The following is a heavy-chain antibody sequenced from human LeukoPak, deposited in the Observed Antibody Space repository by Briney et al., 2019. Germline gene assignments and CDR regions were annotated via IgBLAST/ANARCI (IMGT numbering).Heavy chain of an antibody. CDR2: IYSGGST. Sequence: GGSLRLSCAASGFTVSSNYMSWVRQAPGKGLEWVSIIYSGGSTFYADSVKGRFTISRDNAKNSLYLQMNSLRAEDTAVYYCVRVAGPWGQGTLVTVSS. CDR3: VRVAGP. J-gene: IGHJ4*02. CDR1: GFTVSSNY. V-gene: IGHV3-53*01.